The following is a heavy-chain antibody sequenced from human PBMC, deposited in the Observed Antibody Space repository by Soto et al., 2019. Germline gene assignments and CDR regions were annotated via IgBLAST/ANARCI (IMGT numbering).Heavy chain of an antibody. J-gene: IGHJ4*02. V-gene: IGHV4-39*02. CDR3: ARERGIEVAGTDL. CDR2: ISYIGST. Sequence: SETLCRTGCVAHSSTKGKSNYWGWMGPTSGRGLEWIASISYIGSTYNNPSLKSRVTISIDMSKNQFSLNLRSVTAADTAVYYCARERGIEVAGTDLWGQGTLVTVSS. D-gene: IGHD6-19*01. CDR1: HSSTKGKSNY.